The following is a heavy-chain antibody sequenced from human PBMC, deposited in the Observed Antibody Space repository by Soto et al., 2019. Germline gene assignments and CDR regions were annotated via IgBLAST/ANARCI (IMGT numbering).Heavy chain of an antibody. CDR1: GFTFSSYA. Sequence: GGSLRLSCAASGFTFSSYAMSWVRQAPGKGLEWVSAISGSGGSTYYADSVKGRFTISRDNSKNTLYLQMNSLRAEDTAVYYCAKSAVIGWYMRAYYYVMDVWGQGTTVTVSS. V-gene: IGHV3-23*01. D-gene: IGHD6-19*01. J-gene: IGHJ6*02. CDR3: AKSAVIGWYMRAYYYVMDV. CDR2: ISGSGGST.